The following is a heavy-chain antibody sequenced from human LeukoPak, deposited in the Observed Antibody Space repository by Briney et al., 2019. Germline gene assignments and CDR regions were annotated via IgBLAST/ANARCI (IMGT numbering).Heavy chain of an antibody. CDR1: GFTFSIYA. D-gene: IGHD3-22*01. Sequence: GGSLRLSCAASGFTFSIYAMSWVRQAPGKGLQWVSSITSSGDGTYCADSVKGRFTISRDNSENMLYLQMNSLRVEDTAVYFCAKDRPNYYGSNGHYYRRDGDYWGQGTLVTVSS. CDR2: ITSSGDGT. J-gene: IGHJ4*02. CDR3: AKDRPNYYGSNGHYYRRDGDY. V-gene: IGHV3-23*01.